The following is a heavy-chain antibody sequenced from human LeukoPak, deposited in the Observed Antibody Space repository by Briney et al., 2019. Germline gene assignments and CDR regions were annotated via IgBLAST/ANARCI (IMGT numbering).Heavy chain of an antibody. CDR1: GGSISSGGYY. CDR2: INHSGST. CDR3: ARGRTRVVWPYYFDY. D-gene: IGHD2-15*01. V-gene: IGHV4-31*03. J-gene: IGHJ4*02. Sequence: KPSQTLSLTCTVSGGSISSGGYYWSWIRQHPGKGLEWIGEINHSGSTNYNPSLKSRVTISVDTSKNQFSLKLSSVTAADTAVYYCARGRTRVVWPYYFDYWGQGTLVTVSS.